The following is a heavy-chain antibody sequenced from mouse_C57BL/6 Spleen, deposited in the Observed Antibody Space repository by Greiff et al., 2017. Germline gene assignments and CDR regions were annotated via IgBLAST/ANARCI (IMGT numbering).Heavy chain of an antibody. CDR2: INPNYGTT. D-gene: IGHD6-5*01. CDR1: GYSFTDDN. J-gene: IGHJ4*01. V-gene: IGHV1-39*01. Sequence: LQESGPELVKPGASVKISCKVSGYSFTDDNMNWVKQSYGQSLEWIGVINPNYGTTSSNQKFKGKATLTAAQSSSTAYMQLNSVTSEDSAVYYCASYASYCDAMDYWGQGTSVTVSS. CDR3: ASYASYCDAMDY.